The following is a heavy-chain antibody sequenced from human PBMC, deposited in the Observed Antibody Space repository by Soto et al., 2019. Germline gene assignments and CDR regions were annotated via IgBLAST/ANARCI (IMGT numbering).Heavy chain of an antibody. CDR3: AKDTHGSGSYYRYYYGMDV. CDR2: ISYDGSNK. J-gene: IGHJ6*02. V-gene: IGHV3-30*18. Sequence: QVQLVESGGGVVQPGRSLRLSCAASGFTFSSYGMHWVRQAPGKGLEWVAVISYDGSNKYYADSVKGRFTISRDNSKNTLYLQMNSLSAEDTAVYYCAKDTHGSGSYYRYYYGMDVLGQGTTVTVSS. D-gene: IGHD1-26*01. CDR1: GFTFSSYG.